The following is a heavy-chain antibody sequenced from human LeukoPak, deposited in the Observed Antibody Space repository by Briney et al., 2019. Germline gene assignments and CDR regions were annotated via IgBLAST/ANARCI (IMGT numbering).Heavy chain of an antibody. D-gene: IGHD6-19*01. CDR2: ISPSGGST. V-gene: IGHV1-46*01. J-gene: IGHJ4*02. Sequence: ASVKVSCKASGYTFTSYYIHWVRQAPGQGLEWMGTISPSGGSTTYAQKFQGRVTMTRDTSTSTVYMELSSLRSEDTAVHYCARVRDSGWYDYWGQGTLVIVST. CDR3: ARVRDSGWYDY. CDR1: GYTFTSYY.